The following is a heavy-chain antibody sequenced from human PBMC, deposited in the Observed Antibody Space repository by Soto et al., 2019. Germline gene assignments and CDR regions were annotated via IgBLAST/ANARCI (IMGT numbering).Heavy chain of an antibody. Sequence: EVQLVESGGGLVQPGGSLRLSCAASGFTFSSYSMNWVRQAPGKGLEWVSYISSSSSTIYYADSVKGRFTISRDNAKNSLYLQMNSLRAEVTAVYYCAREYYDFWSGYFPWGQGTLVTVSS. CDR3: AREYYDFWSGYFP. V-gene: IGHV3-48*01. D-gene: IGHD3-3*01. J-gene: IGHJ4*02. CDR1: GFTFSSYS. CDR2: ISSSSSTI.